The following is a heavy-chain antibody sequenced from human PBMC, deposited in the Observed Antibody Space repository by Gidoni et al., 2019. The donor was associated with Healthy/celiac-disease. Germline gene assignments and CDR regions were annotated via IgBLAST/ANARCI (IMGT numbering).Heavy chain of an antibody. CDR3: ARPQVVGATEGDY. Sequence: EVQLVETGGGLIQPGGSLRLSCAASGFTVSSHYMSWVRQAPGKGLEWVSGIYSGGSTYYADSVKGRFTISRDNSKNTLYLQMNSLRAEDTAVYYCARPQVVGATEGDYWGQGTLVTVSS. CDR1: GFTVSSHY. D-gene: IGHD1-26*01. V-gene: IGHV3-53*02. J-gene: IGHJ4*02. CDR2: IYSGGST.